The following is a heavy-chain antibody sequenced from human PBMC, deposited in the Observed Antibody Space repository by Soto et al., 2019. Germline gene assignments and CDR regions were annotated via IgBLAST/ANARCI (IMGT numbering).Heavy chain of an antibody. D-gene: IGHD2-15*01. J-gene: IGHJ4*02. V-gene: IGHV4-39*01. CDR1: GGSISSSSYY. Sequence: PSGTLSLTFTVSGGSISSSSYYWGWIRQPPGKGLEWIGSIYYSGSTYYNPSLKSRVTISVDTSKNQFSLKLSSVTAADTAVYYCARHTPAISISDHWGQGTLVTVSS. CDR2: IYYSGST. CDR3: ARHTPAISISDH.